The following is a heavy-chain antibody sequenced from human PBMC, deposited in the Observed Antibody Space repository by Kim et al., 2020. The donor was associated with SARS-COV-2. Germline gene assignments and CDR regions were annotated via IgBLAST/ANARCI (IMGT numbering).Heavy chain of an antibody. D-gene: IGHD1-1*01. CDR2: IYPGDSDT. Sequence: GESLKISCKGSGYSFTSYWIDWVRQMPGKGLEWMGIIYPGDSDTRYSPSFQGQVTISADKSISTAYLQWSSLKASDTAMYYCARPDYKVNWNDVDAFDIWGQGTMVTVSS. CDR1: GYSFTSYW. J-gene: IGHJ3*02. CDR3: ARPDYKVNWNDVDAFDI. V-gene: IGHV5-51*01.